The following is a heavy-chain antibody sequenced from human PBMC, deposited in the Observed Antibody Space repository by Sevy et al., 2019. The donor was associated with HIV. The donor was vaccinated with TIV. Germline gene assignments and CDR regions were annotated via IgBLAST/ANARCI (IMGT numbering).Heavy chain of an antibody. V-gene: IGHV3-48*02. CDR2: ISSSSSTI. D-gene: IGHD3-3*01. Sequence: VGSLRLSCAASGFTFSSYSMNWVRQAPGKGLEWVSYISSSSSTIYYADSVKGRFTISRDNAKNSLYLQMNSLGDEDTAVYYCARSGYYDFWSGYYPYYYYYYGMDVWGQGTTVTVSS. CDR3: ARSGYYDFWSGYYPYYYYYYGMDV. CDR1: GFTFSSYS. J-gene: IGHJ6*02.